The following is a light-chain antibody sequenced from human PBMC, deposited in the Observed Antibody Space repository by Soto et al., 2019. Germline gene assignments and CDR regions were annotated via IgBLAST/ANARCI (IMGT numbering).Light chain of an antibody. CDR1: QSVGSK. CDR2: DAS. J-gene: IGKJ4*01. V-gene: IGKV3D-15*01. CDR3: QQYGDWPGA. Sequence: EIVMTQSPPSLSVSRGERAALSCRASQSVGSKLAWYQQRPGQAPRLLIYDASNRATGIPARFSGSGSGTEFSLTISSLQSEDFAVYSCQQYGDWPGAFGGGTKVDI.